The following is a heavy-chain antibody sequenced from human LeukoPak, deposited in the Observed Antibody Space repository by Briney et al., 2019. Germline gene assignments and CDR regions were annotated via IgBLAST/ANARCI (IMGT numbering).Heavy chain of an antibody. V-gene: IGHV1-18*01. J-gene: IGHJ4*02. Sequence: ASVTVSCKTSGFSFRNYGVSWVRQASGKGLEWMGWIISHNGDTELAQKFQGRVSLTTDTSTTTVFMEWRSLTSDDTAVYYCARDRGFGDYVDDGADILDYWGQGTLVTVSS. CDR1: GFSFRNYG. CDR3: ARDRGFGDYVDDGADILDY. D-gene: IGHD4-17*01. CDR2: IISHNGDT.